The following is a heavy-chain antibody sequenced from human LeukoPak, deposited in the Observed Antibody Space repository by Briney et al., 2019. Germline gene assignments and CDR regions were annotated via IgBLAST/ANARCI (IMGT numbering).Heavy chain of an antibody. Sequence: SETLSLTCTVSGGSFNSIYWGWLWHPPGKGLRWIGRIHTSGSTDYSPSLQSRVTISVDMSKKQFSLNLSSVTAADTAVYYCARDIVYLIDEDYGWGQGTLVTVSS. CDR1: GGSFNSIY. CDR2: IHTSGST. D-gene: IGHD4-17*01. V-gene: IGHV4-4*07. CDR3: ARDIVYLIDEDYG. J-gene: IGHJ4*02.